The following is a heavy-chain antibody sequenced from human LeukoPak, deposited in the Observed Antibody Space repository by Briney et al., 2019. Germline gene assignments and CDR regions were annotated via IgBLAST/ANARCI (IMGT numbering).Heavy chain of an antibody. CDR2: ISHDGSNK. Sequence: PGRSLRLSCSASGFTFSSYAMHWVRQAPGKGLEWVAVISHDGSNKYYADSVKGRFTISRDNSKNTLYLQMNSLRAEDTAVYYCAKVQSYYDSSGYLDGYWGQGTLVTVSS. CDR1: GFTFSSYA. J-gene: IGHJ4*02. V-gene: IGHV3-30-3*01. CDR3: AKVQSYYDSSGYLDGY. D-gene: IGHD3-22*01.